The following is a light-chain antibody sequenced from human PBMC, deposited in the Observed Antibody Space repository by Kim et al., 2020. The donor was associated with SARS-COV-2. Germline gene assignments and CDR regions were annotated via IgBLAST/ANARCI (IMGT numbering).Light chain of an antibody. V-gene: IGKV1-9*01. CDR1: QGIGTF. CDR2: AAS. J-gene: IGKJ4*01. CDR3: QQLHSSPLA. Sequence: SASVGDRVTLTCRASQGIGTFLVWYQQKPGKAPKLLIYAASKLRSGVPSRFSGSGSGTEFTLTISSLQPEDFATYFCQQLHSSPLAFGGGTKLEI.